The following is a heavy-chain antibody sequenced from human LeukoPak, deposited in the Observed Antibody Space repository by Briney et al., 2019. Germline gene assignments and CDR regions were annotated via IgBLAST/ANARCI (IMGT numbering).Heavy chain of an antibody. CDR3: AKDSRESSGHFPYYYYYHYGLDV. D-gene: IGHD3-22*01. CDR2: ISGVGDDT. J-gene: IGHJ6*02. Sequence: GGSLRLSCAVSVFIFSSSAMSWVRQAPGKGLEWVSAISGVGDDTSYADSARGRFTVSRDNSKNTLYLQMNSLRAEDTAVYYCAKDSRESSGHFPYYYYYHYGLDVWGQGTTVTVSS. CDR1: VFIFSSSA. V-gene: IGHV3-23*01.